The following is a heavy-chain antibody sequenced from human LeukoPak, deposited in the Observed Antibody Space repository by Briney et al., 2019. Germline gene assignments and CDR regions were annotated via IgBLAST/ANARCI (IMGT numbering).Heavy chain of an antibody. V-gene: IGHV4-39*07. CDR3: ARETRSGGSLLRGNWFDP. J-gene: IGHJ5*02. Sequence: PSETLSLTCTVSGGSISSSSYYWAWIRQPPGTGLEWIGSIYYTGSTYYNPSLKSRVTISVDTSKNQFSLKLSSVTAADTAVYYCARETRSGGSLLRGNWFDPWGQGTLVTVSS. CDR2: IYYTGST. D-gene: IGHD2-15*01. CDR1: GGSISSSSYY.